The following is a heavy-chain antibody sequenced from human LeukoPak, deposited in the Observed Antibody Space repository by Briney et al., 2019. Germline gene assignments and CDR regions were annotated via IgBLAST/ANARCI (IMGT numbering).Heavy chain of an antibody. D-gene: IGHD3-22*01. V-gene: IGHV3-74*01. Sequence: PGGSLRLSCATFGFTFTTFWMHWVRHAPGKGLVWVSRINHDGSSTNYADSVKGRFTISGDNAKNTVYLQMNSLRAEDTAVYYCVRDWGYDSSGYWQKYFDTWGQGTLVTVSS. CDR2: INHDGSST. CDR3: VRDWGYDSSGYWQKYFDT. CDR1: GFTFTTFW. J-gene: IGHJ4*02.